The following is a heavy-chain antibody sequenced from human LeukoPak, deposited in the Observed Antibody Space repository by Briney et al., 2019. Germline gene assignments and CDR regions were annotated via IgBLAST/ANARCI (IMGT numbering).Heavy chain of an antibody. V-gene: IGHV3-30*02. Sequence: GGSLRLXCAASGLTYTAAGMHWVRQTPGKGLEWMAFIWSDGSRRFYADSVKGRFTISRDDSKDTLYLEMDSLRAEDTAIYYCAKDKGTLYFDYWGQGALVTASS. CDR3: AKDKGTLYFDY. CDR2: IWSDGSRR. D-gene: IGHD1-1*01. CDR1: GLTYTAAG. J-gene: IGHJ4*02.